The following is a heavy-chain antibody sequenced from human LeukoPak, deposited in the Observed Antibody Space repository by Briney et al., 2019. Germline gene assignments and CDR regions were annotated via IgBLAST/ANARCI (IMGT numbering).Heavy chain of an antibody. V-gene: IGHV3-30*03. CDR3: ARTTVTTEDAFDI. CDR1: GFTLSDYH. D-gene: IGHD4-17*01. CDR2: ISYDGSNK. J-gene: IGHJ3*02. Sequence: GGSLRLSCAASGFTLSDYHMNWVRQAPGKGLEWVAVISYDGSNKYYADSVKGRFTISRDNSKNTLYLQMNSLRAEDTAVYYCARTTVTTEDAFDIWGQGTMVTVSS.